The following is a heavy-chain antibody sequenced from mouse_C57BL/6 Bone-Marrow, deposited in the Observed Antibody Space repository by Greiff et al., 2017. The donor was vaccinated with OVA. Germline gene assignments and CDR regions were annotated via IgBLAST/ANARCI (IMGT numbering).Heavy chain of an antibody. D-gene: IGHD2-3*01. V-gene: IGHV1-15*01. CDR2: IDPETGGT. CDR3: TRSWLLRNFEV. Sequence: QVQLQQSGAELVRPGASVTLSCKASGYTFTDYEMHWVKQTPVHGLEWIGAIDPETGGTAYNQKFKGKAILTADKSSSTAYMELRSLTSEDSAVYYCTRSWLLRNFEVWGTETTVTVSS. J-gene: IGHJ1*03. CDR1: GYTFTDYE.